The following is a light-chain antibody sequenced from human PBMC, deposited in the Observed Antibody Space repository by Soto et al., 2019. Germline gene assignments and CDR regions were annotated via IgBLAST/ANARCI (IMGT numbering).Light chain of an antibody. CDR3: QQYSSTFWT. Sequence: EIVLTQSPGTLSXSPGXXXXXXXXXXQSISSSYLAWYQQKPGQAPXXXVXXASXXXXXXXDRFSGSGSGTDFTLTISRLEPEDFALYYCQQYSSTFWTFGQGTKV. CDR2: XAS. V-gene: IGKV3-20*01. CDR1: QSISSSY. J-gene: IGKJ1*01.